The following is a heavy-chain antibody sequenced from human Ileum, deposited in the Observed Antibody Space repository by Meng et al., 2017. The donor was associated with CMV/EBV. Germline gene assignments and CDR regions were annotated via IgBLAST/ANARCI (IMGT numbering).Heavy chain of an antibody. V-gene: IGHV4-59*01. D-gene: IGHD4-11*01. Sequence: GSLRLSCTVSGGSINSYSWSWIRQPPGKGLEWIGYIYYTGSTNYSPSLKSRVTISIDTSKNQFSLNLNPVTAADTAVYYCARGRSPFTVITPIEYWGQGALVTVSS. CDR2: IYYTGST. J-gene: IGHJ4*02. CDR3: ARGRSPFTVITPIEY. CDR1: GGSINSYS.